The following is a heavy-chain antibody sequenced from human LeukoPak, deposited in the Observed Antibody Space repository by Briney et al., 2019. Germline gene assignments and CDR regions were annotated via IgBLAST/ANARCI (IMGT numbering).Heavy chain of an antibody. CDR1: GFTFSYVW. J-gene: IGHJ4*02. V-gene: IGHV3-15*01. CDR3: SEGLDY. CDR2: ITTTAHGPTT. Sequence: GGSLRLSCAASGFTFSYVWMSWVRQAPGKGLEWVGRITTTAHGPTTEYAAPVKGRFTISRDDSKNTVYLQMNSLKTEDTAVYYCSEGLDYWGQGTLVTVSS.